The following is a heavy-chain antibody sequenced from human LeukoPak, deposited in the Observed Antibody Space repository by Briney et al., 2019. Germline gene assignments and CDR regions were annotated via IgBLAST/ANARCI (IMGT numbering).Heavy chain of an antibody. Sequence: SETLSLTCAVYGGSFSGYFWTWIRQPPGEGLEWIGEINHSGSTNYNPSLKSRVTISVDTSKRQFSLNLTSVTAADTAVYYCARDLGYYGPRYGMDVWGQGTTVTVSS. CDR1: GGSFSGYF. J-gene: IGHJ6*02. CDR3: ARDLGYYGPRYGMDV. V-gene: IGHV4-34*01. CDR2: INHSGST. D-gene: IGHD3-10*01.